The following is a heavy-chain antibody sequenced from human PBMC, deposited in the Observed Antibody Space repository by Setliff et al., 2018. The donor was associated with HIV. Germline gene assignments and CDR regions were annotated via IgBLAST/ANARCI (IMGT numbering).Heavy chain of an antibody. D-gene: IGHD1-26*01. Sequence: ASVKVSCKASGYTFINNYIHWVRQAPGQGLEWMGLINPTGDITFYPQKFQARVTMTRDTSTNTLYMELSSLRSEDTAVYYCARGWEGGMDYWGQGTLVTVS. CDR2: INPTGDIT. CDR3: ARGWEGGMDY. CDR1: GYTFINNY. V-gene: IGHV1-46*01. J-gene: IGHJ4*02.